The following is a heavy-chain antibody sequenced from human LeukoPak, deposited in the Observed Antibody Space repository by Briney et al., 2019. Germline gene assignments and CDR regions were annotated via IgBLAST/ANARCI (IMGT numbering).Heavy chain of an antibody. V-gene: IGHV4-59*01. Sequence: SETLSLTCTVSGGSISSYYWSWIRQPPGKGLEWIGYIYYSGSTNYNPSLESRVTISVDTSKNQFSLKLSSVTAADTAVYYCARVKDGPFGELYFDYWGQGTLVTVSS. J-gene: IGHJ4*02. CDR3: ARVKDGPFGELYFDY. CDR2: IYYSGST. CDR1: GGSISSYY. D-gene: IGHD3-16*01.